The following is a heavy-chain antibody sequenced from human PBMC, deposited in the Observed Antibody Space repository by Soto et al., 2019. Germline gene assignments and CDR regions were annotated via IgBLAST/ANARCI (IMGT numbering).Heavy chain of an antibody. J-gene: IGHJ3*02. CDR1: GGSISSRDSY. V-gene: IGHV4-39*07. D-gene: IGHD3-10*01. CDR3: ARRYGGAFDI. CDR2: VYYRGST. Sequence: SETLSLTCTVSGGSISSRDSYWGWIRQPPGKGLEWIGNVYYRGSTYYNPSLKSRVTISVDTSKNQFSLKLSSVTAADTAVYYCARRYGGAFDIWGQGTMVTVSS.